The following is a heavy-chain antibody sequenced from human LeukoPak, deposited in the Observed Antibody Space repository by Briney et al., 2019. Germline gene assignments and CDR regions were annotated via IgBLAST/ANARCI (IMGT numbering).Heavy chain of an antibody. CDR2: ISWNSGSI. Sequence: GGSLSLSCAASGFTFDDYATHWVRQAPGKGLEWVSGISWNSGSIGYADSVKGRFTISRDNAKNSLYLQMNSLRAEDTALYYCAKAIGSRPTLYFDYWGQGTLVTVSS. CDR1: GFTFDDYA. J-gene: IGHJ4*02. V-gene: IGHV3-9*01. D-gene: IGHD3-10*01. CDR3: AKAIGSRPTLYFDY.